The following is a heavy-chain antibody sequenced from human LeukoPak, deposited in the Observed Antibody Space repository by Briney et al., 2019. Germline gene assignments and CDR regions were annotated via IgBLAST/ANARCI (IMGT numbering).Heavy chain of an antibody. J-gene: IGHJ4*02. V-gene: IGHV3-48*03. Sequence: PGGSLRLSCAASGFTFSSYAMNWVRQAPGKGPEWVSYISSSAGTIYYADSVKGRFTISRDNAKNSLYLQMNSLRAEDTAVYYCATRGPLTGVDYWGQGTLVTVSS. CDR1: GFTFSSYA. CDR3: ATRGPLTGVDY. D-gene: IGHD7-27*01. CDR2: ISSSAGTI.